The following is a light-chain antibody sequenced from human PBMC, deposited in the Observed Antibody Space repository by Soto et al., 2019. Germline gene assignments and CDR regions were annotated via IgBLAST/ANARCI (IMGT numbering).Light chain of an antibody. Sequence: SVLAQPPSASGSPGQSVTISCTGTSSDVGGYNYVSWYQQHPGKAPKLMIYEVSKRPSGVPDRFSGSKSGNTASLTVSGLQAEDEADYCCSSYAGSNILFGGGTK. J-gene: IGLJ2*01. V-gene: IGLV2-8*01. CDR3: SSYAGSNIL. CDR1: SSDVGGYNY. CDR2: EVS.